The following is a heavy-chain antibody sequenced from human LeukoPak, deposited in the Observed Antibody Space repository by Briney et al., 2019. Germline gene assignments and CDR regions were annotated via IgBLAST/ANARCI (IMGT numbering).Heavy chain of an antibody. V-gene: IGHV1-8*01. D-gene: IGHD3-10*01. Sequence: GASVKVSCKASGYTFTSYDINWVRQATGQGLEWMGWMNPNSGNTGYAQKFRGRVTMTRNTSISTAYMELSSLRSEDTAVYYCARGGRSRYYGSGSSNIGRDYWGQGTLVTVSS. CDR1: GYTFTSYD. CDR3: ARGGRSRYYGSGSSNIGRDY. CDR2: MNPNSGNT. J-gene: IGHJ4*02.